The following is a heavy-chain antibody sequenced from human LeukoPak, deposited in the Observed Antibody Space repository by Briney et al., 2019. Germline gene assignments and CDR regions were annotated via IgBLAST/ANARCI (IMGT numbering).Heavy chain of an antibody. D-gene: IGHD6-19*01. CDR3: ARAVPGTRDAFDI. CDR1: SGSISTYY. V-gene: IGHV4-59*08. CDR2: IYYSGTS. J-gene: IGHJ3*02. Sequence: PSETLSLTCTLSSGSISTYYWNWIRQPPGKGLEWIGYIYYSGTSNYNPSLESRVTISVDTSKNQFSLKLSSVTAADTAVYYCARAVPGTRDAFDIWGQGTMVTVSS.